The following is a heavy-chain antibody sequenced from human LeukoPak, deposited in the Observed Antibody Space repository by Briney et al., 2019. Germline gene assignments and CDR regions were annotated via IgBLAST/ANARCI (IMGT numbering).Heavy chain of an antibody. CDR1: GFTFSAYG. CDR3: ARGAYDFWSGYSAGIDAFDI. D-gene: IGHD3-3*01. Sequence: PGGSLRLSCAASGFTFSAYGMHWVRQAPGQGLEWMGWINPNSGGTNYAQKFQGRVTMTRDTSISTAYMELSRLRSDDTAVYYCARGAYDFWSGYSAGIDAFDIWGQGTMVTVSS. J-gene: IGHJ3*02. V-gene: IGHV1-2*02. CDR2: INPNSGGT.